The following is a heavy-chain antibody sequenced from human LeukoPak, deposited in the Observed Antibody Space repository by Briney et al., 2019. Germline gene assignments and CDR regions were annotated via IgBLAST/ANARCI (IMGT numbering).Heavy chain of an antibody. J-gene: IGHJ4*02. Sequence: PSETLSLTCTVSGASISNTGYYWSWIRQPPGKGLEWIGYIYYSGSTNYNPSLKSRVTISVDTSKNQFSLKLSSVTAADTAVYYCARGSSGYYYQVDYWGQGTLVTVSS. CDR2: IYYSGST. CDR3: ARGSSGYYYQVDY. V-gene: IGHV4-61*08. D-gene: IGHD3-22*01. CDR1: GASISNTGYY.